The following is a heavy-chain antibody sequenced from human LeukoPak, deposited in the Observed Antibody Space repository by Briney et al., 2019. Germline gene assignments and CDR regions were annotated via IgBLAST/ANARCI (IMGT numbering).Heavy chain of an antibody. J-gene: IGHJ4*02. CDR2: IKEDGRDT. V-gene: IGHV3-7*03. D-gene: IGHD6-19*01. CDR1: GFTFSKSW. Sequence: PGGSLRLSCAASGFTFSKSWMSWVRQAPGKGPEWVANIKEDGRDTYYVGSVRGRFTISRDNAKNSLYLQMNSRRAEDTALYYCARQAYSSGSSDYWGQGTLVTVSS. CDR3: ARQAYSSGSSDY.